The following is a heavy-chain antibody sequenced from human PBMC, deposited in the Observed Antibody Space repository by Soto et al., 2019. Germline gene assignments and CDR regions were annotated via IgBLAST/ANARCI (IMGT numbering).Heavy chain of an antibody. J-gene: IGHJ6*02. V-gene: IGHV5-51*01. Sequence: PVESLKICWKGSGDSFASYWIGWVGQIPGKGLEWMGIIYPGDSDTRYSPSFQGQVTISADKSISTAYLQWSSLKASDTAMYYCARQQGGSYYFIYGMDVWGQGTTVTVYS. CDR1: GDSFASYW. D-gene: IGHD1-26*01. CDR2: IYPGDSDT. CDR3: ARQQGGSYYFIYGMDV.